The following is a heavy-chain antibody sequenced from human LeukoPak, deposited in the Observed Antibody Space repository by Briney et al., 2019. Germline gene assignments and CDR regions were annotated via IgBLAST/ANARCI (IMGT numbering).Heavy chain of an antibody. V-gene: IGHV5-10-1*01. Sequence: GESLNICGKSSGYRFTSYWISWVRQMPGKGLEWMGRIDPSDSYTNYSPSFQGHVTISADKSISTAYLQWSSLKASDTAMCYCARHPQWLPGGSGYYFDYWGQGTLVTVSS. CDR2: IDPSDSYT. CDR1: GYRFTSYW. D-gene: IGHD3-22*01. CDR3: ARHPQWLPGGSGYYFDY. J-gene: IGHJ4*02.